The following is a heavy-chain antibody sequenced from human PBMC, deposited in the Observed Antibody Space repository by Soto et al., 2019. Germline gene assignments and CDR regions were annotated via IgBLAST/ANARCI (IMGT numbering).Heavy chain of an antibody. CDR1: GFTFTSYA. CDR2: ISGSGDSA. V-gene: IGHV3-23*01. CDR3: AKLYSGTWNDFDY. J-gene: IGHJ4*02. D-gene: IGHD6-13*01. Sequence: EVQLLESGGGLVQPGGSLRLSCAASGFTFTSYAMSWVRQAPGKGLEWVSAISGSGDSAYYADSVKGRFTISRDNSKNTLYLKMSSLRAEDTAIYYCAKLYSGTWNDFDYWGQGTLVTVSS.